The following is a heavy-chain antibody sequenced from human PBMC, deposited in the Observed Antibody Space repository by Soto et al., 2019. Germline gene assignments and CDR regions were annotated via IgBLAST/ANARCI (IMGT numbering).Heavy chain of an antibody. CDR3: ARDGAGHHRDAFDI. CDR1: GFTFSSYG. J-gene: IGHJ3*02. V-gene: IGHV3-33*01. D-gene: IGHD3-16*01. Sequence: GGSLRLSCAASGFTFSSYGMHWVRQAPGKGLEWVAVIWYDGSNKYYADSVKGRFTISRDNSKNTLYLQMNSLRAEDTAVYYCARDGAGHHRDAFDIWGQGTMVTVSS. CDR2: IWYDGSNK.